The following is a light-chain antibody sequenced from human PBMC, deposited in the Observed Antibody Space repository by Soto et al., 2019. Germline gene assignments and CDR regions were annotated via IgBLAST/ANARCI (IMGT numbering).Light chain of an antibody. V-gene: IGLV2-14*01. CDR1: SSDVGGSDY. J-gene: IGLJ2*01. CDR2: GVT. Sequence: QSALTQPASVSGSPGQSITISCTGTSSDVGGSDYVSWYQQEPGKAPKLIIFGVTNRPSGVSNRFSGSKSGNTASLTISGLQAEDEADYYCSSSTTSITSHVTFGGATKLTVL. CDR3: SSSTTSITSHVT.